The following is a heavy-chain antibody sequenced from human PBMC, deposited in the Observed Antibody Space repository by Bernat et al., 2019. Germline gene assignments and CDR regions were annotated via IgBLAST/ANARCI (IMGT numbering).Heavy chain of an antibody. V-gene: IGHV4-31*03. CDR1: GGSISSGGYY. Sequence: QVQLQESGPGLVKPSQTQSLTCTVSGGSISSGGYYWSWIRQHPGKGLEWIGYIYYSGSTYYNPSLKSRVTISVDTSKNQFSLKLSSVTVADTAVYYCAILTWIQQPHLRYWGQGTLVTVSS. D-gene: IGHD5-18*01. CDR3: AILTWIQQPHLRY. J-gene: IGHJ4*02. CDR2: IYYSGST.